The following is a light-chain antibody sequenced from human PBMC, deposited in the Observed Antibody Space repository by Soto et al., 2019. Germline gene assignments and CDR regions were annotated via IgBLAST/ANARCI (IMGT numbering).Light chain of an antibody. CDR2: DAS. CDR3: QQSSNWPPYT. J-gene: IGKJ2*01. V-gene: IGKV3-11*01. Sequence: EIVLTQSPATLSLSPGERATLSCRASQSVSSYLSWYQQKPGQAPRLLIYDASNRATGIPARFSGSVSGTDFTRTISSLEPDDFAVYYCQQSSNWPPYTFVQGTKLEIK. CDR1: QSVSSY.